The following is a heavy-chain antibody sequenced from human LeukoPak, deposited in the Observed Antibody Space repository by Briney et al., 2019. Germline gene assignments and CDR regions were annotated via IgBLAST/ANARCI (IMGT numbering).Heavy chain of an antibody. V-gene: IGHV4-34*01. CDR2: INHIGST. Sequence: SETLSLTCAVYGGSFSGYYWSWIRQPPGKGLEWIGEINHIGSTNYNPSLKSRVTISVDTSKNQFSLKLSSVTAADTAVYYCARGGRYDYVWGSYKKGYWFDPWGQGTLVTVSS. J-gene: IGHJ5*02. CDR3: ARGGRYDYVWGSYKKGYWFDP. D-gene: IGHD3-16*01. CDR1: GGSFSGYY.